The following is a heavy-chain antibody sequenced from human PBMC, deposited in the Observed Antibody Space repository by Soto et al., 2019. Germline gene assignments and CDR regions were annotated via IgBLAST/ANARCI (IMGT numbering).Heavy chain of an antibody. J-gene: IGHJ6*02. CDR3: ARDPVDTATYYDNLGV. CDR1: GGSINSAGYY. CDR2: IYYSGST. D-gene: IGHD5-18*01. Sequence: QVQLQESGPGLVKPSQTLSLICTVSGGSINSAGYYWNWIRQHPGKGLEWIGYIYYSGSTYYNPSLKSRVTISLDTSQNQFSLRLTSVTAADTAVYFCARDPVDTATYYDNLGVWGQGTTVTVSS. V-gene: IGHV4-31*03.